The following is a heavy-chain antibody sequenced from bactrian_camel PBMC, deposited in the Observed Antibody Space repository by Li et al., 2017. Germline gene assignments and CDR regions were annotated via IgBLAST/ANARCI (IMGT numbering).Heavy chain of an antibody. J-gene: IGHJ4*01. CDR3: AAHYNWAVGARY. CDR2: ISSGRE. CDR1: GYTYSINC. V-gene: IGHV3S53*01. Sequence: HVQLVESGGGSAQAGGSLRLSCAASGYTYSINCMGWFRQAPGKQREGVAGISSGREYIRDSVKGRFTISRDNAKNTINLELNSLKSEDTAVYYCAAHYNWAVGARYWGQGTQVTVS. D-gene: IGHD5*01.